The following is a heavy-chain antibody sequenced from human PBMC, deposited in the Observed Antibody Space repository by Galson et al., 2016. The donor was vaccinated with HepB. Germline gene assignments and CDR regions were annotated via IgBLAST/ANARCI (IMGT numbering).Heavy chain of an antibody. CDR3: ARVRDGYNHYYYYGMDV. CDR2: IIPIFGPS. J-gene: IGHJ6*02. D-gene: IGHD5-24*01. V-gene: IGHV1-69*01. Sequence: VRQAPGQGLEWMGGIIPIFGPSNSAQKFQGRVTITADESKSTAYMELSSLRSEDTDVYYCARVRDGYNHYYYYGMDVWGQGTTVTVSS.